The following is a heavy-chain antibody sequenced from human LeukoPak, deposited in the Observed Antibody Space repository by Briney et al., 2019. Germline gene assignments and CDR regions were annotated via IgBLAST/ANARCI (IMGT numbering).Heavy chain of an antibody. CDR3: TRGEEFFDY. J-gene: IGHJ4*02. CDR2: IRSKAYGGTT. CDR1: GFTFGEYA. D-gene: IGHD3-10*01. V-gene: IGHV3-49*04. Sequence: GRSLRLSCTASGFTFGEYAMSWVRQAPGKGLEWVGFIRSKAYGGTTEYAASVKGRFTISRDDSNSIAYLQINSLKTEDTAVYYCTRGEEFFDYWGQGTLVTVSS.